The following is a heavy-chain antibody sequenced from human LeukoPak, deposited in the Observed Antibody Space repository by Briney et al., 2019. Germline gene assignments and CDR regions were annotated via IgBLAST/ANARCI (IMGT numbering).Heavy chain of an antibody. D-gene: IGHD3-22*01. CDR3: ARDTAASDSSGYSDY. CDR1: GFTFSSYE. CDR2: ISSSGSTI. J-gene: IGHJ4*02. V-gene: IGHV3-48*03. Sequence: GGSWRLSCAASGFTFSSYEINWFRQAPGKGLEWVSYISSSGSTIKYADSVKGRFTISRGNAKNSLYLQMNSLKDEDTAVYYCARDTAASDSSGYSDYWGQGTLVTVSS.